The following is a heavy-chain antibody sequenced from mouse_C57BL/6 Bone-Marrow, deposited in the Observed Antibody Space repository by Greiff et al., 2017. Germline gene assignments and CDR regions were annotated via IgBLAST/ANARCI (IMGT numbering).Heavy chain of an antibody. CDR1: GFTFSDFY. J-gene: IGHJ1*01. CDR3: ARDYYGSSYWYFDV. CDR2: SRNKANDYTT. D-gene: IGHD1-1*01. V-gene: IGHV7-1*02. Sequence: EVMLMESGGGLVQPGGSLRLSCATSGFTFSDFYMEWVRQPPGKRLEWIAASRNKANDYTTEYGASVKGRFIVSRDTSQSILYLQMNALRAEDTAIYYCARDYYGSSYWYFDVWGAGTTVTVTA.